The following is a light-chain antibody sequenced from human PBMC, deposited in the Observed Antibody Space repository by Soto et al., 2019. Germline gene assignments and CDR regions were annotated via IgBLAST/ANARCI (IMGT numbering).Light chain of an antibody. CDR1: SSDVGGYKY. CDR3: SSYTTSNTLV. CDR2: EVS. V-gene: IGLV2-14*01. Sequence: QSALTQTASVSGSPGQSITISCSGTSSDVGGYKYVSWYQQHPGKAPKLMIYEVSYRPSGVSNRFSGSKSGNTASLTISGLQAEDEADYYCSSYTTSNTLVFGTGTKVTVL. J-gene: IGLJ1*01.